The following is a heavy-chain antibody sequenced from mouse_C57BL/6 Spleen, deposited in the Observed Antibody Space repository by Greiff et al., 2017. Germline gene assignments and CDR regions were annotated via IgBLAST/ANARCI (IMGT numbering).Heavy chain of an antibody. CDR2: IWSGGST. Sequence: VTVVESGPGLVQPSQSLSITCTVSGFSLTSYGVHWVRQSPGKGLEWLGVIWSGGSTDYNAAFISRLSISKDNSKSQVFFKMNSLQADDTAIYYCARGDSYYSNYGVAYWGQGTLVTVSA. D-gene: IGHD2-5*01. CDR3: ARGDSYYSNYGVAY. V-gene: IGHV2-2*01. J-gene: IGHJ3*01. CDR1: GFSLTSYG.